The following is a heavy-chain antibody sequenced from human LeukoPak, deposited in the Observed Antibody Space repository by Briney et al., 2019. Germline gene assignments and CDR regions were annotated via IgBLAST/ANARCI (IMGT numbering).Heavy chain of an antibody. CDR2: ISDHGSIT. V-gene: IGHV3-74*01. CDR1: GFTLSNYW. J-gene: IGHJ4*02. CDR3: ARDLSGYYDY. D-gene: IGHD3-10*01. Sequence: GSLRLSCAASGFTLSNYWMHWVRQAPGKGLVWVSRISDHGSITNFADSVKGRFTISRDTAKNTVYLEMNSLRAEDTAVYYCARDLSGYYDYWGQGTLVTVSS.